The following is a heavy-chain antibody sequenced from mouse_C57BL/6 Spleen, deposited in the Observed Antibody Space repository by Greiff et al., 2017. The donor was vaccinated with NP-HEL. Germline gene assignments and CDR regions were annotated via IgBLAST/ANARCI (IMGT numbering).Heavy chain of an antibody. CDR2: INPYNGGT. D-gene: IGHD1-1*02. CDR3: ASPGDYGQLRGFAY. CDR1: GYTFTDYY. Sequence: EVQLQQSGPVLVKPGASVKMSCKASGYTFTDYYMNWVKQSHGKSLEWIGVINPYNGGTSYNQKFKGKATLTVDKSSSTAYMELNSLTSEDSAVYYCASPGDYGQLRGFAYWGQGTLVTVSA. J-gene: IGHJ3*01. V-gene: IGHV1-19*01.